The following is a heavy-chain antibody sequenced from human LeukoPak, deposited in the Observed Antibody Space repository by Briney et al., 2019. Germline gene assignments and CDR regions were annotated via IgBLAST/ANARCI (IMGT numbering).Heavy chain of an antibody. D-gene: IGHD2-15*01. V-gene: IGHV4-4*07. J-gene: IGHJ4*02. CDR2: MYGSGIA. CDR3: ARVYCGGGNCYHFDY. CDR1: DGSMSNNY. Sequence: SETLSLTCTVSDGSMSNNYWTWIRHPAGKGLEWIGRMYGSGIADYNPSLKSRVTMSADTSKNLFSLKLSSVTAADTAVYYCARVYCGGGNCYHFDYWGQGTLVTVSS.